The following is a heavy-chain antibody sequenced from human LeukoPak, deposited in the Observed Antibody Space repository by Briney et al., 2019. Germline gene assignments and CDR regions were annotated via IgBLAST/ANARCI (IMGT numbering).Heavy chain of an antibody. J-gene: IGHJ6*02. V-gene: IGHV5-51*01. CDR3: ARARSDYYYGMDV. CDR2: IYPGDSDT. Sequence: GESLKISCKGSGYSFTSYWIGWVRQMPGKGLEWMGIIYPGDSDTRYSPSFQGQVTISAGKSISTAYLQWSSLKASDTAMYYCARARSDYYYGMDVWGQGTTVTVSS. CDR1: GYSFTSYW.